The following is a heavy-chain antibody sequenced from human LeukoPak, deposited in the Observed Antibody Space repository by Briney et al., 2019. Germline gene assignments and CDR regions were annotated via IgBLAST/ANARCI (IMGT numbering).Heavy chain of an antibody. J-gene: IGHJ4*02. CDR2: ISGSGGST. V-gene: IGHV3-23*01. CDR1: GFTFSSYA. Sequence: GGSLRLSCAASGFTFSSYAMRWVRQAPGKGLEWVSAISGSGGSTYYADSVKGRFTISRDNSKNTLYLQMNSLRAEDTAVYYCAKVSGSSGWYFGYWGQGTLVTVSS. CDR3: AKVSGSSGWYFGY. D-gene: IGHD6-19*01.